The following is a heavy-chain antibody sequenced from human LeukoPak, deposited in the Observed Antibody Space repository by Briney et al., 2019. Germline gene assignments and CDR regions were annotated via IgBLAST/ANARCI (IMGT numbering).Heavy chain of an antibody. CDR2: IDPSDSYT. D-gene: IGHD6-19*01. Sequence: GEPLKISCQGSGYRFTTYWITWVRQMPGTGPEWMGRIDPSDSYTNNSPSFQGHFTISADKSISTAYLQWSSLKASDTAMYYCARHRHIAVAGGGVWGQGTLVTVSS. J-gene: IGHJ4*02. CDR3: ARHRHIAVAGGGV. V-gene: IGHV5-10-1*01. CDR1: GYRFTTYW.